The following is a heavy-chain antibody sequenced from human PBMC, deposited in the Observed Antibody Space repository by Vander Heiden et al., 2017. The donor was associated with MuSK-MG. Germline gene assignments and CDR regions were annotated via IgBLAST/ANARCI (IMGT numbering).Heavy chain of an antibody. D-gene: IGHD3-22*01. CDR1: GYTFTGYY. CDR3: ARDGTGYYDSGWFDP. J-gene: IGHJ5*02. V-gene: IGHV1-2*02. CDR2: INPNSGGT. Sequence: QVQLVQSGAEVKKPGASVKVSCKASGYTFTGYYMTWVRQPPGQGLEWMGWINPNSGGTNYAQKFQGRVTMTRDTSISTAYMELSRLRSDDTAVYYCARDGTGYYDSGWFDPWGQGTLVTVSS.